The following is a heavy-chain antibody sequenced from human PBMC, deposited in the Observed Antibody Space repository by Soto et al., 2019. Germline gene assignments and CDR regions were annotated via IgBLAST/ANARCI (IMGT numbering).Heavy chain of an antibody. V-gene: IGHV1-69*06. CDR1: GGTFSSYA. CDR3: ARGRRIFGVVAPRGKDLSYYYGMDV. D-gene: IGHD3-3*01. J-gene: IGHJ6*02. CDR2: IIPIFGTA. Sequence: SVKVSCKASGGTFSSYAISWGRQAPGQGLEWMGGIIPIFGTANYAQKFQGRVTITADKSTSTAYMELSSLRSEDTAVYYCARGRRIFGVVAPRGKDLSYYYGMDVWGQGTTVTVSS.